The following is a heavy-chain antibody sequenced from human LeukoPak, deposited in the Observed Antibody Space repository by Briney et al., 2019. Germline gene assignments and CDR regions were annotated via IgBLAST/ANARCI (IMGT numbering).Heavy chain of an antibody. Sequence: PGGSLRLSCAASGVTLSTYAMSWARQAPGKGLEWVSGISSSGSGDNTYYADSVKGRFTISRDNSKNTLYLQMNSLRAEDTAVYYCARDASGYYGMDVWGQGTTVTVSS. D-gene: IGHD3-10*01. V-gene: IGHV3-23*01. CDR3: ARDASGYYGMDV. CDR2: ISSSGSGDNT. J-gene: IGHJ6*02. CDR1: GVTLSTYA.